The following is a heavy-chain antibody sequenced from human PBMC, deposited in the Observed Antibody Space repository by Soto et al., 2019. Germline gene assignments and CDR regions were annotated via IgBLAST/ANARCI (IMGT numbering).Heavy chain of an antibody. D-gene: IGHD3-10*01. CDR1: GYTFTSYG. V-gene: IGHV1-18*01. J-gene: IGHJ5*02. Sequence: QVQLVQSAAEVKKPGASVKVSCKASGYTFTSYGISWVRQAPGQGLECMGWISAYNGKTNYAQKLXGXXTMTTDTSTSTAYMELRSLRSDDTAVYYCARLLGAPNWFDPWGQGTLVTVSS. CDR2: ISAYNGKT. CDR3: ARLLGAPNWFDP.